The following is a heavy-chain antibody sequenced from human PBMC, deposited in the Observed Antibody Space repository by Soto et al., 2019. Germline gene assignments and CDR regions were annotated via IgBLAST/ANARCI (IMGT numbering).Heavy chain of an antibody. J-gene: IGHJ5*02. CDR3: ARVTLKAGNWFDP. Sequence: ASVKVSCKASGYTFTDYFIHWVRQAPGQGFEWMGWINPNSRGTNYAQKFQGRVTMTRDTPNSTAYMELRGLRSDDTAVYYCARVTLKAGNWFDPWGQGTLVTVSS. CDR1: GYTFTDYF. CDR2: INPNSRGT. V-gene: IGHV1-2*02.